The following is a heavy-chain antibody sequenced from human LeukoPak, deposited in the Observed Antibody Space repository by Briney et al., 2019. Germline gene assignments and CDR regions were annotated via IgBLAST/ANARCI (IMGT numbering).Heavy chain of an antibody. D-gene: IGHD1-26*01. V-gene: IGHV3-7*01. CDR2: IKQDGSEK. CDR3: ASSEPDIVGVPLGFDY. J-gene: IGHJ4*02. CDR1: GFTFSSYW. Sequence: GGSLRLSCAASGFTFSSYWMSWVRQAPGKGLEWVANIKQDGSEKYYVDSVKGRFTISRDNAKNSLYLQMNSLRAEDTAVYYCASSEPDIVGVPLGFDYWGQGTLVTVSS.